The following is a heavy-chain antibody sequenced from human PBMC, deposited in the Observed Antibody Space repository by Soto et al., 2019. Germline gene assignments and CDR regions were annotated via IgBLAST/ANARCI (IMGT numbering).Heavy chain of an antibody. CDR1: GGSFSGYY. Sequence: SETLSLTCAVYGGSFSGYYWSWIRQPPGKGLEWIGEINHSGSTNYNPSLKSRVTISVDTSKNQFSLKLSSVTAADTAVYYCASGYSSSWYFSRYFDYWGQGTLVTVS. CDR2: INHSGST. CDR3: ASGYSSSWYFSRYFDY. V-gene: IGHV4-34*01. J-gene: IGHJ4*02. D-gene: IGHD6-13*01.